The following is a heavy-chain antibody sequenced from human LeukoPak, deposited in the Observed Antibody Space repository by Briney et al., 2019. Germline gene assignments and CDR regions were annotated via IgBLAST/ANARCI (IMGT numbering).Heavy chain of an antibody. V-gene: IGHV3-30*04. Sequence: PGGSLRLSCAASGFTFSSYAMHWVRQAPGKGLECVAVISYHGGNEYYADSVKGRFTISRDNSKNTLYLQMNSLRREDTAVYYCATSTTVVKPVGYWGQGTLVTVSS. D-gene: IGHD4-23*01. CDR2: ISYHGGNE. CDR3: ATSTTVVKPVGY. J-gene: IGHJ4*02. CDR1: GFTFSSYA.